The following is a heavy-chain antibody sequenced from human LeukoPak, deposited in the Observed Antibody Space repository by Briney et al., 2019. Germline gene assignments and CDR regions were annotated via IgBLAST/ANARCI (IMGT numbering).Heavy chain of an antibody. Sequence: GGSLRLSCIASGFTFSTYTMAWVRQAQGGGLEWVSAIGGGGGGTFYADSVKGRFAISRDNSKSTLYLQMNSLRAEDTAVYYCLKDFGRNLGGPGYWGRGTLVTVSA. D-gene: IGHD3-10*01. J-gene: IGHJ4*02. CDR3: LKDFGRNLGGPGY. CDR1: GFTFSTYT. V-gene: IGHV3-23*01. CDR2: IGGGGGGT.